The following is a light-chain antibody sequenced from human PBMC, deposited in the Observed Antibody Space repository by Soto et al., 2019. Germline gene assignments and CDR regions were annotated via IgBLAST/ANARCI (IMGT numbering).Light chain of an antibody. CDR2: KAS. V-gene: IGKV1-5*03. Sequence: DIQMTQSHSTLSASVGDRVTIACRASQNIGDWLAWYQQKQGKAPNLLIYKASTLESGVPSRFSGSGSGTEFTLASISLQPEDFATYYCQQYNDLSTFGGGTKVEI. J-gene: IGKJ4*01. CDR3: QQYNDLST. CDR1: QNIGDW.